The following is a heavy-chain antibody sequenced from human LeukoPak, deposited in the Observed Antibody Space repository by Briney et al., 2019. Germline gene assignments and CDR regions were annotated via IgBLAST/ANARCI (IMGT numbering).Heavy chain of an antibody. Sequence: PGGSLRLSCAASGFTFSSYGMHWVRQAPGKGLEWVSSISSGSSYIYYADSVKGRFTISRDNAKNSPSLQMNSLRAEDTAVYYCARDPRPFGCSTTNCPRYFFDYWGQGTLVTVSS. CDR3: ARDPRPFGCSTTNCPRYFFDY. CDR2: ISSGSSYI. V-gene: IGHV3-21*01. D-gene: IGHD2-2*01. CDR1: GFTFSSYG. J-gene: IGHJ4*02.